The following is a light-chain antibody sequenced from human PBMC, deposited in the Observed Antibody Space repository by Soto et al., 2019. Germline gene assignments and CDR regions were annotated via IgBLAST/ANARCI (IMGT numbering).Light chain of an antibody. Sequence: QSVLTQPASVSGSPGQSIAISCTGTSSDVGRYDYVSWYQHHPGKAPKLIIHEVSNRPSGVSNRFSGSKSGNTASLTISGLQAEDEADYYCCSYAGSSTYVFGTGTKVTVL. CDR1: SSDVGRYDY. V-gene: IGLV2-23*02. J-gene: IGLJ1*01. CDR2: EVS. CDR3: CSYAGSSTYV.